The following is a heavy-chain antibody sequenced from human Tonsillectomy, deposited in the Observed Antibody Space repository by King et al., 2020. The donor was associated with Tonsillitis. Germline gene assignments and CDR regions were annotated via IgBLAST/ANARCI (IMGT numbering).Heavy chain of an antibody. CDR2: ISYDGSNK. D-gene: IGHD3-10*01. Sequence: VQLVESGGGVVQPGRSLRLSCAASGFTFSSYGMHWVRLAPGKGLEWVAVISYDGSNKYYADSVKGRFTISRDNSKNTLYLQMNSLRAEDTAVYYCAKDRPPLWFGESDDAFDIWGQGTMVTVSS. V-gene: IGHV3-30*18. CDR3: AKDRPPLWFGESDDAFDI. J-gene: IGHJ3*02. CDR1: GFTFSSYG.